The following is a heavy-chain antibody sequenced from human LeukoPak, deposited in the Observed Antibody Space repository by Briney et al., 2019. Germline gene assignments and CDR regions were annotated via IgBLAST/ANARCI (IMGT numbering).Heavy chain of an antibody. D-gene: IGHD2-2*01. J-gene: IGHJ4*02. CDR2: IIPIFGTA. Sequence: SVKVSCKASGGTFSSYAISWVRQAPGQGLEWMGGIIPIFGTANYAQKFQGRVTITADESTSTAYMELSSLRSEDTAVYYCARESGYCSSTSCYHYWGQGTLVTVSS. V-gene: IGHV1-69*13. CDR3: ARESGYCSSTSCYHY. CDR1: GGTFSSYA.